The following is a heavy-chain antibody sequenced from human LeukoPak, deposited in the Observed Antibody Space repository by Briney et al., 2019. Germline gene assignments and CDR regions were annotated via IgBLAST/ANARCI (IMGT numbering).Heavy chain of an antibody. CDR2: INTNTGNP. V-gene: IGHV7-4-1*02. Sequence: ASVKVSCKASGYTFTSYAMNWVRQAPGQGLEWMGWINTNTGNPTYAQGFTGRFVFSLDTSVSTAYLQISSLKAEDTAVYYCARTPNPYCSGGSCYSHYYDSSGFDYWGQGTLVTVSS. CDR3: ARTPNPYCSGGSCYSHYYDSSGFDY. D-gene: IGHD2-15*01. CDR1: GYTFTSYA. J-gene: IGHJ4*02.